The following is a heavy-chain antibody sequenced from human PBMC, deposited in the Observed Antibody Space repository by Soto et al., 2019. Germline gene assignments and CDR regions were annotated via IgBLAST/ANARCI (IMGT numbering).Heavy chain of an antibody. CDR2: IWYDGSNK. J-gene: IGHJ4*02. CDR1: GFTFSSYG. V-gene: IGHV3-33*01. D-gene: IGHD3-22*01. Sequence: GGSLRLSCAASGFTFSSYGMHWVRQAPGKGLEWVAVIWYDGSNKYYADSVKGRFTISRDNSKNTLYLQMNSLRAEDTAVYYCARSENYYDSSGYYDYWGQGTLVTVSS. CDR3: ARSENYYDSSGYYDY.